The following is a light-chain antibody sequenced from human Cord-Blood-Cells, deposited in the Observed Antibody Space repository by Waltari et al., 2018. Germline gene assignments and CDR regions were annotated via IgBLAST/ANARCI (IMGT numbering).Light chain of an antibody. Sequence: EFVLTPSPATLSLSPGERATLSCRASQSVSSYLAWYHQKPGQSPRLLIYDASNRATGIPARFRCSGSGTDFTLTISSLEPEDFAVYYCQQRSNWPRLTFGGGTKVEIK. V-gene: IGKV3-11*01. CDR3: QQRSNWPRLT. CDR1: QSVSSY. J-gene: IGKJ4*01. CDR2: DAS.